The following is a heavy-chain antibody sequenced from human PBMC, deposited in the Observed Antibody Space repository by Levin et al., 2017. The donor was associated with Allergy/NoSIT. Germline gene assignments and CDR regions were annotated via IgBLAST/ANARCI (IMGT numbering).Heavy chain of an antibody. CDR3: ARGGGISSSWGLDHNGLDV. CDR1: GFTFSRYG. CDR2: IWYDGSNK. J-gene: IGHJ6*02. V-gene: IGHV3-33*01. Sequence: GGSLRLSFAASGFTFSRYGMHWVRQAPGKGLEWVAVIWYDGSNKYHEDSVKGRFTISRDNSKNTLYLQMNTLRAEDTAIYYCARGGGISSSWGLDHNGLDVWGQGTTVTVSS. D-gene: IGHD6-13*01.